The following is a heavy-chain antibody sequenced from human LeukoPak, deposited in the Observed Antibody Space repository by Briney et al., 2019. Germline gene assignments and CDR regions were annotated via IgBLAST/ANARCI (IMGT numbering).Heavy chain of an antibody. CDR3: ARGDGIITPFDP. J-gene: IGHJ5*02. CDR2: MNPNSGNT. CDR1: GYTFTSDD. D-gene: IGHD5-24*01. Sequence: ASVKVSCKVSGYTFTSDDINWVRQATGQGLEWMGWMNPNSGNTGYAQKFQGRVTMTRNTSISTAYMELSSLRSEDTAVYYCARGDGIITPFDPWGQGTLVTVSS. V-gene: IGHV1-8*01.